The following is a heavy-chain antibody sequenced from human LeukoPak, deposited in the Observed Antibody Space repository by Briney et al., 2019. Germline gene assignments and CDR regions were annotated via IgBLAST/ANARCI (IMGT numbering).Heavy chain of an antibody. Sequence: PGGSLRLFCAASGFTFSSYEMNWVRQAPGKGLEWVSYISSSGSTIYYADSVKGRFTISRDNAKNSLYLQMNSLRAEDTAVYYCARAPAYDFWSGYYPRPFDYWGQGTLVTVSS. CDR1: GFTFSSYE. V-gene: IGHV3-48*03. D-gene: IGHD3-3*01. CDR3: ARAPAYDFWSGYYPRPFDY. CDR2: ISSSGSTI. J-gene: IGHJ4*02.